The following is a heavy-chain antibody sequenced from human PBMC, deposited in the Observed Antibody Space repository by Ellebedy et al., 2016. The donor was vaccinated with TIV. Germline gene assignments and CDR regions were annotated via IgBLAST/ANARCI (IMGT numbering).Heavy chain of an antibody. D-gene: IGHD3-9*01. CDR2: VYYSGST. CDR3: ARIDSWQPIDD. CDR1: GGFVNSSRHY. Sequence: MPSETLSLTCDVSGGFVNSSRHYWAWIRQPPGKGLEWIGSVYYSGSTYYNPSFKSRVTLSADTSKNQFSLNLRTVTAADPAVYYCARIDSWQPIDDWGQGILVTISS. V-gene: IGHV4-39*01. J-gene: IGHJ4*02.